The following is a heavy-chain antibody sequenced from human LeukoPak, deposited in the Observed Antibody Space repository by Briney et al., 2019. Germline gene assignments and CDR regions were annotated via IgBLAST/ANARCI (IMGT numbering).Heavy chain of an antibody. CDR2: IYYSGST. D-gene: IGHD3-22*01. CDR3: ARGFFEKLHYYDIFDY. J-gene: IGHJ4*02. Sequence: PSETLSLTCTVSGGSISSYYWSWIRQHPGKGLEWIGYIYYSGSTYYNPSLKSRVTISVDTSKNQFSLKLSSVTAADTAVYYCARGFFEKLHYYDIFDYWGQGTLVTVSS. CDR1: GGSISSYY. V-gene: IGHV4-59*06.